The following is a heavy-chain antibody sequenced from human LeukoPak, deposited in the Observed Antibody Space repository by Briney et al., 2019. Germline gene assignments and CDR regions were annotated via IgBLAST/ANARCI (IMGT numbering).Heavy chain of an antibody. CDR2: ISWDGGST. J-gene: IGHJ4*02. CDR1: GFTFDDYT. CDR3: STDGGGGKANVCDY. D-gene: IGHD4-23*01. V-gene: IGHV3-43*01. Sequence: GGCLRLSCTASGFTFDDYTMHWVRQAPGKGLEWVSLISWDGGSTYYADSVKGRFTISRDNSKNSLYLQMNSLRTEDTALYYCSTDGGGGKANVCDYWVQGTLVTVSS.